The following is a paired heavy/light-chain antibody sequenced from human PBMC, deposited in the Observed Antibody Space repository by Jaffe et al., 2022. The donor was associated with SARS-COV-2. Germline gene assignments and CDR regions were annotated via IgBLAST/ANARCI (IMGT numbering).Light chain of an antibody. V-gene: IGKV2-28*01. CDR1: QSLLHSNGYNY. CDR2: LGS. Sequence: DIVMTQSPLSLPVTPGEPASISCRSSQSLLHSNGYNYLDWYLQKPGQSPQLLIYLGSNRASGVPDRFSGSGSGTDFTLKISRVEAEDVGVYYCMQALQTLMYTFGQGTKLEIK. CDR3: MQALQTLMYT. J-gene: IGKJ2*01.
Heavy chain of an antibody. CDR3: ARGFSLEGWEPLYYYGMDV. V-gene: IGHV3-30-3*01. D-gene: IGHD1-26*01. CDR2: ISYDGSNK. J-gene: IGHJ6*02. CDR1: GFTFSSYA. Sequence: QVQLVESGGGVVQPGRSLRLSCAASGFTFSSYAMHWVRQAPGKGLEWVAVISYDGSNKYYADSVKGRFTISRDNSKNTLYLQMNSLRAEDTAVYYCARGFSLEGWEPLYYYGMDVWGQGTTVTVSS.